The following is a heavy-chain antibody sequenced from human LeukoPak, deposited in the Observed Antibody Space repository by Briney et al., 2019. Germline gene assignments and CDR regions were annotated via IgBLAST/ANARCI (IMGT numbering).Heavy chain of an antibody. CDR3: ATDPDIVATITLGY. J-gene: IGHJ4*02. CDR1: GYTFNGHY. Sequence: ASVKVSCKASGYTFNGHYMHWVRQAPGQGLEWMGWINPNSGGTNYAQKFQGRVTMTEDTSTDTAYMELSSLRSEDTAVYYCATDPDIVATITLGYWGQGTLVTVSS. V-gene: IGHV1-2*02. D-gene: IGHD5-12*01. CDR2: INPNSGGT.